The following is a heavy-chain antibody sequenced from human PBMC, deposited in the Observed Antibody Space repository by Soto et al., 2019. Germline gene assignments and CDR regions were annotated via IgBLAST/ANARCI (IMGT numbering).Heavy chain of an antibody. CDR3: ARARIAARPFYMDV. J-gene: IGHJ6*03. D-gene: IGHD6-6*01. CDR1: GGSFSGYY. V-gene: IGHV4-34*01. Sequence: SETLSLTCAVYGGSFSGYYWSWIRQPPGKGLEWIGEINHSGSTNYNPSLKSRVTISVDTSKNQFSLKLSSVTAADTAVYYCARARIAARPFYMDVWGQGTTVTVSS. CDR2: INHSGST.